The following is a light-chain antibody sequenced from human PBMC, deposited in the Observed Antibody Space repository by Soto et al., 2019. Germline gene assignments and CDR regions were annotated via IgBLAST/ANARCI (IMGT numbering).Light chain of an antibody. J-gene: IGLJ2*01. CDR3: SSYAGSANWGVV. CDR1: SSDFGGYNY. Sequence: QSVLTQPPSASGSPGQSVTISCTGTSSDFGGYNYVSWYQQYPGKAPKVMIYDVNERPSGVPDRFSGSRSGNTASLTVSGLQPEDEAHYYCSSYAGSANWGVVFGGGTKLTVL. V-gene: IGLV2-8*01. CDR2: DVN.